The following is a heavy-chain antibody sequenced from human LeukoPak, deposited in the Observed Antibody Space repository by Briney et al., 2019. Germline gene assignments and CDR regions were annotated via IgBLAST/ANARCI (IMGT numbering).Heavy chain of an antibody. V-gene: IGHV3-9*01. D-gene: IGHD3-10*01. J-gene: IGHJ4*02. Sequence: GGSLRLSCAASGFTFSSYGMHWVRQAPGKGLEWVSGISWNSGSIGYADSVKGRFTISRDNAKNSLYLQMNSLRAEDTALYYCAKEDYGSGSYPFDYWGQGTLVTVSS. CDR1: GFTFSSYG. CDR3: AKEDYGSGSYPFDY. CDR2: ISWNSGSI.